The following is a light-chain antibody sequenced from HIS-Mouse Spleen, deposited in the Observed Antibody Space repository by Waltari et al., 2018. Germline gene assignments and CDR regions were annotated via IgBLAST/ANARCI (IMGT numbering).Light chain of an antibody. V-gene: IGLV3-10*01. CDR3: QAWDSSTAV. J-gene: IGLJ3*02. CDR2: EDS. CDR1: ASPQKY. Sequence: SYELTQPPSVSVSPGQTARITSSGDASPQKYPYWYQQKSGQAPVLVIYEDSKRPPGIPERFSGSSSGTMATLTISGTQAMDEADYYCQAWDSSTAVFGGGTKLTVL.